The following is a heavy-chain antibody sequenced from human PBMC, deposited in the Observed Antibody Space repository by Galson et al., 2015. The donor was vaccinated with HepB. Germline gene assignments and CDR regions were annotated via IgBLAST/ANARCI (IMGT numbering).Heavy chain of an antibody. CDR3: ARVDDYGDYEDAFDI. CDR1: RYTFTGYY. V-gene: IGHV1-2*02. D-gene: IGHD4-17*01. J-gene: IGHJ3*02. Sequence: SVKVSCKASRYTFTGYYMHWVRQAPGQGLEWMGWINPNSGGTNYAQKFQGRVTMTRDTSISTAYMELSRLRSDDTAVYYCARVDDYGDYEDAFDIWGQGTMVTVSS. CDR2: INPNSGGT.